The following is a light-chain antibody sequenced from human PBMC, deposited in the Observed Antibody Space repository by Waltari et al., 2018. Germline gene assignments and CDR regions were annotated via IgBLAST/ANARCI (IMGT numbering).Light chain of an antibody. CDR1: SSNIGNNY. CDR2: ENT. Sequence: QSVLTQPPSVSAAPGQRVTLSCSGGSSNIGNNYVSWYRQFPRPPPKLLIYENTERPSGIPGRFSGSKSGTSATLDITGLQAGDEADYYCGTWDSSLSGAVFGGGTHLTVL. J-gene: IGLJ7*01. CDR3: GTWDSSLSGAV. V-gene: IGLV1-51*02.